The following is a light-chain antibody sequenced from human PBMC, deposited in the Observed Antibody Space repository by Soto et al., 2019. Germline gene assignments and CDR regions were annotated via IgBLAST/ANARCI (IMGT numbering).Light chain of an antibody. CDR3: QQYNSYPPWT. V-gene: IGKV1-5*01. CDR2: DAS. CDR1: QSISSW. J-gene: IGKJ1*01. Sequence: DIQMTQSPSTLSASVGDRVTITCRASQSISSWLAWYQQKPGKAPKLLIYDASSLESGVPSRFSGSGSGTEFSPTISSLQPDDFATYYCQQYNSYPPWTFGQGTNVEIK.